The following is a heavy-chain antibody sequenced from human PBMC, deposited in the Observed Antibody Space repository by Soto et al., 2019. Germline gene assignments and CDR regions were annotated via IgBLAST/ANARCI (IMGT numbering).Heavy chain of an antibody. CDR1: GGTFGIFA. CDR3: ARDTDRKQIGANYYYGMDV. D-gene: IGHD4-4*01. Sequence: QVQLVQCGAEMKEPGSPVTVSCKASGGTFGIFAISWVRQAPGQGLEWMGGILPIFPTPDYAQKFQGRITITADESTSTAYMELTSLRSEDTAVYYCARDTDRKQIGANYYYGMDVWGQGTTV. J-gene: IGHJ6*02. V-gene: IGHV1-69*12. CDR2: ILPIFPTP.